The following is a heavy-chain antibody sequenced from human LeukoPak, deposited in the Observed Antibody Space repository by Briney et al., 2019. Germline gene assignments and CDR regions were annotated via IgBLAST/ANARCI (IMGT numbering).Heavy chain of an antibody. V-gene: IGHV4-39*01. CDR1: CGSISSSNYY. J-gene: IGHJ4*02. CDR3: ARLRKIAVANDY. CDR2: IYYSGST. Sequence: SETLSLTCTASCGSISSSNYYWGWIRQPPGKGLEWIGRIYYSGSTYYNPSLKSRVTISVDTSKNQFSLKLSSVTAADTAVYYCARLRKIAVANDYWGQGTLVTVSS. D-gene: IGHD6-19*01.